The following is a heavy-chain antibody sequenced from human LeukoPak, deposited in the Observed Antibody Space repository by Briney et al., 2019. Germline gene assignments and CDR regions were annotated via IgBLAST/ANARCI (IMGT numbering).Heavy chain of an antibody. CDR3: PRHRMSSACEI. J-gene: IGHJ3*02. D-gene: IGHD6-6*01. CDR1: AYSISSGYY. V-gene: IGHV4-38-2*01. Sequence: PSETLSLTCAVSAYSISSGYYWDWIRQPPGNGLEWIGSIYHSGSTYYNPSLKSRVTISVDTSKNQYSLKLCSRSAGHFRVYYCPRHRMSSACEIWRHGTMVTVSS. CDR2: IYHSGST.